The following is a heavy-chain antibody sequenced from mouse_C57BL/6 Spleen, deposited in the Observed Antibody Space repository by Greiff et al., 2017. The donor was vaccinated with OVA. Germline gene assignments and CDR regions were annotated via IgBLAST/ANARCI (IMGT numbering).Heavy chain of an antibody. J-gene: IGHJ2*01. CDR2: IDPSASYT. D-gene: IGHD1-1*01. Sequence: QVQLQQPGAELVKPGASVKLSCKASGYTFTSYWMQWVKQRPGQGLEWIGEIDPSASYTNYNQKFKGKATWTVDTSSSTAYMQLSSLTSEDSAVYYCARKDYYGPLDYWGQGTTLTVSS. CDR3: ARKDYYGPLDY. CDR1: GYTFTSYW. V-gene: IGHV1-50*01.